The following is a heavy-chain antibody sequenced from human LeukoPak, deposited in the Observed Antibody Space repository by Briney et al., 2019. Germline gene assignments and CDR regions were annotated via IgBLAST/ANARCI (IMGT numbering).Heavy chain of an antibody. CDR3: AKETSDYGDYVNAFDV. Sequence: PGGSLRLSCAASGFTFSSSAMSWVRQAPGKGLEWVSSISGSGGSRNYGDSVKGRFTSSRDNSKNTLLLQMNSLRAEDTAVYYCAKETSDYGDYVNAFDVWGQGTMVTVSS. J-gene: IGHJ3*01. CDR2: ISGSGGSR. D-gene: IGHD4-17*01. CDR1: GFTFSSSA. V-gene: IGHV3-23*01.